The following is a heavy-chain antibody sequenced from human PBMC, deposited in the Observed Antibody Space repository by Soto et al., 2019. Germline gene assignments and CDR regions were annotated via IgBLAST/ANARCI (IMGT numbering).Heavy chain of an antibody. CDR3: AAARYCISTSCYTLDY. CDR2: INPSGGST. D-gene: IGHD2-2*02. Sequence: ASVKVSCKASGYTFTSYYMHWVRQAPGQGLEWMGIINPSGGSTSYAQKFQGRVTMTRDTSTSTVYMELSSLRSEDTAVYYCAAARYCISTSCYTLDYWGQGTLVTVST. V-gene: IGHV1-46*01. CDR1: GYTFTSYY. J-gene: IGHJ4*02.